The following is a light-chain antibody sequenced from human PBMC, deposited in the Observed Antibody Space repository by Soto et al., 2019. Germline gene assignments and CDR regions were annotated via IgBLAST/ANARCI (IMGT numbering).Light chain of an antibody. CDR2: GAS. Sequence: EIVMTQSPATLSVSPVERATLSCRASQTITSNLAWYQRKPGQAPRLLIYGASTRATGIPARFSGSGSGTEFTLTISRLEPEDFAVYYCQQYGTSLTFGGGTKVDIK. V-gene: IGKV3-15*01. CDR1: QTITSN. J-gene: IGKJ4*01. CDR3: QQYGTSLT.